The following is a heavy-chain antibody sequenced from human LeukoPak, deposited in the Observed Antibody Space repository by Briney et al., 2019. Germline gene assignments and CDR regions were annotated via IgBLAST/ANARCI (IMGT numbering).Heavy chain of an antibody. J-gene: IGHJ4*02. V-gene: IGHV3-23*01. Sequence: GGSLRLSCAASGFTFSSYAMSWVRQAPGKGLEWVSAISGSGGSTYYADSVKVRFTISRDNSKNTLYLQMNSLRAEDTAVYYCATSPNEYSPLNYWGQGTLVTVSS. D-gene: IGHD1-1*01. CDR2: ISGSGGST. CDR1: GFTFSSYA. CDR3: ATSPNEYSPLNY.